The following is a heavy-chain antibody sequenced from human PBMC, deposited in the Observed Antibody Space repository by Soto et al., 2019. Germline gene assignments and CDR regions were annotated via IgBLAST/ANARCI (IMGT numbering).Heavy chain of an antibody. D-gene: IGHD3-3*01. J-gene: IGHJ4*02. Sequence: EASVKVSCKASGYTFTSYYMHWVRQAPGQGLEWMGRINPNDGNTSYAQKLQGRVTMTTDTSTSTAYMELRSLRSDDTAVYYCGRRGSYDFWSGTEYYFDYWGQGTLVTVSS. CDR3: GRRGSYDFWSGTEYYFDY. V-gene: IGHV1-46*01. CDR1: GYTFTSYY. CDR2: INPNDGNT.